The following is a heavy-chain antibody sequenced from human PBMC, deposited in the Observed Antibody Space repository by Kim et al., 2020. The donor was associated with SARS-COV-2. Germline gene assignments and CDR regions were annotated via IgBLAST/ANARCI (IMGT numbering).Heavy chain of an antibody. Sequence: NTSDSDSVEGRFTISRDNSKNTHFLKMTSRRAEDTAVYYCAKGLLGGMDVWGQGTTVTVSS. CDR2: NT. J-gene: IGHJ6*02. V-gene: IGHV3-23*01. CDR3: AKGLLGGMDV.